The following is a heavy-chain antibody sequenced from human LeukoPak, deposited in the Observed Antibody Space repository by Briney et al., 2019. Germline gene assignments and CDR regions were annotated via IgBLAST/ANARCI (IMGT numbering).Heavy chain of an antibody. J-gene: IGHJ6*03. CDR3: ARVGLVDNEYGFYFYMGV. CDR1: GYTFSDYG. Sequence: ASVNVSCKPSGYTFSDYGITWVRQAPGQGIEWMGWISGYNGNTNYAESLQGRVTMTIDTSTSTAYMDLRSLRSDDTAVYYCARVGLVDNEYGFYFYMGVWGKGTTVIVSS. CDR2: ISGYNGNT. D-gene: IGHD4/OR15-4a*01. V-gene: IGHV1-18*01.